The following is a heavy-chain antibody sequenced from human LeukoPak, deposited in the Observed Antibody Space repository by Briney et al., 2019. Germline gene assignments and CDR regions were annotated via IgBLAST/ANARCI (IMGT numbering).Heavy chain of an antibody. J-gene: IGHJ4*02. CDR1: GYSFSTYW. V-gene: IGHV5-51*01. D-gene: IGHD6-19*01. Sequence: GESLKISCKGSGYSFSTYWIAWVRQTPGKGLEWMGIIYLGDSDTRYSPSFQGQVTISADWSISTAYLQWSSLKASDTATYYCARSGGSGWDEGFDYWGQGTLVTVSS. CDR3: ARSGGSGWDEGFDY. CDR2: IYLGDSDT.